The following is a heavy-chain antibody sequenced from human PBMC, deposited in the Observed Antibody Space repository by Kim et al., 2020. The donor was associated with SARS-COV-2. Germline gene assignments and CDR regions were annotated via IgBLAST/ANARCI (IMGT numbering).Heavy chain of an antibody. D-gene: IGHD5-12*01. J-gene: IGHJ3*02. CDR1: GYTFTSYG. CDR3: ARDIGDAVATRMGGDDAFDS. CDR2: ISAYNGNT. Sequence: ASVKVSCKASGYTFTSYGMSWVRQAPGQGLEWMGWISAYNGNTNYAQKLKGRVTMTTDTSTSTAYMQLRNLRSDDTAVYYCARDIGDAVATRMGGDDAFDSCGQGTMVTVSS. V-gene: IGHV1-18*01.